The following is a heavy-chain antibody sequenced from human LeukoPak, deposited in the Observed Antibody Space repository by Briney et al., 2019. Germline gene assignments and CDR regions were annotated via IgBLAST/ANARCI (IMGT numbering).Heavy chain of an antibody. CDR1: GGSFSGYY. CDR3: ASRADDFWSGEAWFDP. J-gene: IGHJ5*02. Sequence: SETLSLTCAVYGGSFSGYYWNWIRQPPGKGLEWMGYIYYSGSTAYNPSLKSRVTISVDTSKNQFSLKLSSVTAADTAVYYCASRADDFWSGEAWFDPWGQGTLVTVSS. V-gene: IGHV4-34*01. D-gene: IGHD3-3*01. CDR2: IYYSGST.